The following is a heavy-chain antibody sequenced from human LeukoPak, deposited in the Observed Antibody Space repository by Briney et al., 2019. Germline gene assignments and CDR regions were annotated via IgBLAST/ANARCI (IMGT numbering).Heavy chain of an antibody. CDR2: ITGSGTTI. CDR3: ARDRSTVTTWLDY. V-gene: IGHV3-48*03. J-gene: IGHJ4*02. Sequence: TGGSLRLSCAASGFTFSNNAMHWVRQAPGKGLEWVAYITGSGTTIYYADSVKGRFTISRDNAKNSLYLQMNSLRAEDTAVYYCARDRSTVTTWLDYWGQGTLVTVSS. D-gene: IGHD4-17*01. CDR1: GFTFSNNA.